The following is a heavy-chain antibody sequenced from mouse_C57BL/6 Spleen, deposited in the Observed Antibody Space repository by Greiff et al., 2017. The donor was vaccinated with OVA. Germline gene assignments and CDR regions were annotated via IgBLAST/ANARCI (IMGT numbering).Heavy chain of an antibody. V-gene: IGHV14-2*01. D-gene: IGHD2-5*01. CDR1: GFNIKDYY. Sequence: EVQGVESGAELVKPGASVKLSCTASGFNIKDYYMHWVKQRTEQGLEWIGRIDPEDGETKYAPKFQGKATITADTSSNTAYLQLSSLTSEDTAVYYCASQAYYSNYVGLLGYWGQGTTLTVSS. CDR2: IDPEDGET. J-gene: IGHJ2*01. CDR3: ASQAYYSNYVGLLGY.